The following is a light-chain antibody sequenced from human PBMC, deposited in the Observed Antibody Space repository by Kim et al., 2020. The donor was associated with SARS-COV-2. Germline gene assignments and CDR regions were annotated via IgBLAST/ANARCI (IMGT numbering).Light chain of an antibody. V-gene: IGLV2-8*01. Sequence: QSALTQPPSASGSPGQSVTISCTGSSSNIGRYNYVSWYQHHPGKVPKLMIYDVSRRPSGVPDRFSGSKSDNTASLTVSGLQAEDEADYYCSSYTDSDTLISGGGTQLTVL. CDR3: SSYTDSDTLI. CDR1: SSNIGRYNY. CDR2: DVS. J-gene: IGLJ2*01.